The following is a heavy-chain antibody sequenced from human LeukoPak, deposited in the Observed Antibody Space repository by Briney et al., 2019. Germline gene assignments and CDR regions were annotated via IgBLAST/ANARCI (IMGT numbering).Heavy chain of an antibody. V-gene: IGHV1-69*05. J-gene: IGHJ6*03. D-gene: IGHD6-13*01. CDR1: GGTFSSDS. Sequence: SVKVSCKASGGTFSSDSFSWVRQAPGQGLEWMGGIIPTFGTANYAQKFQGRVAITTDESTSTAYMELSSLRSEDTAVYYCARLIAAAGTDYYYYYMDVWGKGTTVTVSS. CDR2: IIPTFGTA. CDR3: ARLIAAAGTDYYYYYMDV.